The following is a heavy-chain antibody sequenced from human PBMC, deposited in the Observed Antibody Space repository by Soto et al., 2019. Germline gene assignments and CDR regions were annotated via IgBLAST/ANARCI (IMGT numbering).Heavy chain of an antibody. D-gene: IGHD3-9*01. J-gene: IGHJ4*02. CDR2: INAGNGNT. CDR1: GYTFTSYA. CDR3: ARGLYYDILTGYYAPQYYFDY. V-gene: IGHV1-3*01. Sequence: VKVSCKASGYTFTSYAMHWVRQAPGQRLEWMGWINAGNGNTKYSQKFQGRVTITRDTSASTAYMELSSLRSEDTAVYYCARGLYYDILTGYYAPQYYFDYWGQGTLVTVSS.